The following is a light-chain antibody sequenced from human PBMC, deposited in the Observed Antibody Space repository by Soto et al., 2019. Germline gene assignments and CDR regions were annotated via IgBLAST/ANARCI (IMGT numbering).Light chain of an antibody. V-gene: IGKV1-5*01. J-gene: IGKJ2*03. CDR3: QQYSSYYS. CDR2: DAS. CDR1: QSISRW. Sequence: DIQITQYPSTLSASVGDRVTITCRASQSISRWLAWYQHAPGKAPNLLIFDASSLESGVQSRFSGSGSGTEFTLTISSLQPDDFATYYCQQYSSYYSFGQGTKLEIK.